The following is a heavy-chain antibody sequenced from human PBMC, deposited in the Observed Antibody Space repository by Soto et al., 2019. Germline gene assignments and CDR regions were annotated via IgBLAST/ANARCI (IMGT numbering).Heavy chain of an antibody. CDR3: ARHEDSGKYAAPDDFDT. V-gene: IGHV4-39*01. J-gene: IGHJ4*03. CDR2: IYYSGST. Sequence: EWIGSIYYSGSTYYNPSLKSRVTISVDTSKNQFSLKLSYVTAADTAVYYCARHEDSGKYAAPDDFDTWGQGNMLPISS. D-gene: IGHD3-3*01.